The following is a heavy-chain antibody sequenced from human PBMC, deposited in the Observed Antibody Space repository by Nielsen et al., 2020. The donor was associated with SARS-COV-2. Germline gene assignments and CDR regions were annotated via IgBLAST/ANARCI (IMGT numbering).Heavy chain of an antibody. D-gene: IGHD2-2*01. J-gene: IGHJ4*02. Sequence: WVRQAPGQGLEWMGWINTNTGNPTYAQGFTGRFVFSLDTSVSTAYLQISSLKAEDTAVYYCAIPEVGYRSSTSCYGYYFDYWGQGTLVTVSS. CDR2: INTNTGNP. CDR3: AIPEVGYRSSTSCYGYYFDY. V-gene: IGHV7-4-1*02.